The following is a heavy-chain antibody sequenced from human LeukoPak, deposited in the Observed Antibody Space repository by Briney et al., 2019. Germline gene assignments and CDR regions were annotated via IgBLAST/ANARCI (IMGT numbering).Heavy chain of an antibody. CDR1: GFTVSSNY. D-gene: IGHD2-2*01. J-gene: IGHJ4*02. CDR2: MYSGGNT. Sequence: PGGSLRLSCAASGFTVSSNYMSWVRQAPGKGLEWVSVMYSGGNTYYADSVKGRFTISRDNSKNTLHLQMNSLRAEDTAVYYCAKAGCSSTTCYFDYWGQGTLVTVSS. CDR3: AKAGCSSTTCYFDY. V-gene: IGHV3-53*01.